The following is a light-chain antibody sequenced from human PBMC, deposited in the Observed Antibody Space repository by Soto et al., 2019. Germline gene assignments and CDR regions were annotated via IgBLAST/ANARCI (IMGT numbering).Light chain of an antibody. Sequence: DIQVNQSPSTLSASVGDRVTITCRASQSISGWLAWYQQKPGKAPNLLIYKASTLESGVPSRFSGSGSGTEFTLTISGLQPDDFATYYCQQYNNYGSWTFGQGTKVEIK. CDR1: QSISGW. CDR2: KAS. V-gene: IGKV1-5*03. CDR3: QQYNNYGSWT. J-gene: IGKJ1*01.